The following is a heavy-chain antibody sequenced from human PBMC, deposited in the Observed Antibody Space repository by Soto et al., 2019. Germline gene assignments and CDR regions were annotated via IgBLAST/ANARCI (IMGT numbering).Heavy chain of an antibody. CDR3: ARDGAVHRGDIVAVPAALDRCYYYYYGMDV. CDR1: GFTFSSYS. D-gene: IGHD2-2*01. V-gene: IGHV3-21*01. J-gene: IGHJ6*02. Sequence: RLSCAASGFTFSSYSMNWVRQAPGKGLEWVSSIRSSSSYIYYADSVRGRFTISRDNANNSLYLQMNSLRAEETAVYYCARDGAVHRGDIVAVPAALDRCYYYYYGMDVWGQGTTVTVSS. CDR2: IRSSSSYI.